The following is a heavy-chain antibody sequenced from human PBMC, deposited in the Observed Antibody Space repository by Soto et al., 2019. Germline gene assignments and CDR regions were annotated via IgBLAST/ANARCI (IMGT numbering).Heavy chain of an antibody. CDR2: ISSSSSTI. Sequence: GGSLRLSCAASGFTFSSCSMNWVRQAPGKGLEWVSYISSSSSTIYYADSVKGRFTISRDNAKNSLYLQMHSLRDGDTAVYYCARVKVVTATDFWGQGTLVTVPS. J-gene: IGHJ4*02. D-gene: IGHD2-21*02. CDR3: ARVKVVTATDF. V-gene: IGHV3-48*02. CDR1: GFTFSSCS.